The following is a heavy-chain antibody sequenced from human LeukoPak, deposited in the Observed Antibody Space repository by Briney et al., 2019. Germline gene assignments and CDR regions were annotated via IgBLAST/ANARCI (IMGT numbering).Heavy chain of an antibody. D-gene: IGHD6-13*01. J-gene: IGHJ4*02. CDR3: ARAQVGDSSWHFDY. V-gene: IGHV4-59*01. Sequence: PSETLSLTXTVSGGSISSYYWSSIRQPPGKGLEWVGYIYYSGSTNYNPSLKSRVTISVDTSKNQFSLKLSSVTAADTAVYHCARAQVGDSSWHFDYWGQGTLVTVSS. CDR2: IYYSGST. CDR1: GGSISSYY.